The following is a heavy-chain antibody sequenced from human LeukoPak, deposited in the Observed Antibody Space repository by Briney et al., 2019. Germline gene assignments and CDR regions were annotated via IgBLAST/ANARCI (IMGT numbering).Heavy chain of an antibody. CDR2: INPSGDM. Sequence: SETLSLTCAVYGGSFSGYYWTWIRQPPGMGLEWIGEINPSGDMKYNPSLKSRVTISVDTSKNQFSLTLTSVTAADTALYFCARQRGWFDSWGQGTLVTVSS. J-gene: IGHJ5*01. CDR1: GGSFSGYY. D-gene: IGHD6-25*01. CDR3: ARQRGWFDS. V-gene: IGHV4-34*01.